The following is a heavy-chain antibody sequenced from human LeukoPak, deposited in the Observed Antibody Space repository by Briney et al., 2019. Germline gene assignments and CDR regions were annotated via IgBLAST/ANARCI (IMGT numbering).Heavy chain of an antibody. CDR1: VGSFSGYY. V-gene: IGHV4-34*01. D-gene: IGHD3-10*01. CDR2: INHSGST. Sequence: PSETLSLTCAVYVGSFSGYYWRWIRQPPRKGLELIGEINHSGSTNYNPSLKSRVNISVDTSKNQFSLKLSSVTAADTAVYYCARSGSRGPPDYYGSGSYTYWGQGTLVTVSS. J-gene: IGHJ4*02. CDR3: ARSGSRGPPDYYGSGSYTY.